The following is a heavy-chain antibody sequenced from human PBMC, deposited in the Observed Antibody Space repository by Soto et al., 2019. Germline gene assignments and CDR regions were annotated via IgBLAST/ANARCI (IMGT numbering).Heavy chain of an antibody. V-gene: IGHV3-30*18. CDR1: GFRFSSFG. CDR2: ISSEGKNK. Sequence: QVKLVESGGGVVQPGRSLRLSCSASGFRFSSFGMHWVRQGPGKGLEWVAVISSEGKNKFYADSVKGRFTISRDNSKNTLSLQIASLRADDTAVYYCANDFYNDSLSNGFDPWGQGTLVTVSS. CDR3: ANDFYNDSLSNGFDP. D-gene: IGHD3-22*01. J-gene: IGHJ5*02.